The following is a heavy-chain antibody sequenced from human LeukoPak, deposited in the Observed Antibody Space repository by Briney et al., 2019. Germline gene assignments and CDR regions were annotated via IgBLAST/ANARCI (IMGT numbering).Heavy chain of an antibody. CDR2: ISSSSYI. CDR3: ARDRSGYYYFDY. D-gene: IGHD3-22*01. Sequence: GGPLRLSCAASGLTFSSHSMNWVRHAPRKALKSISPISSSSYIYYADSVKGRFTISRDNAKNSLYLQMYSMIAEDTAVYYCARDRSGYYYFDYWGQGTLVNVSS. V-gene: IGHV3-21*01. CDR1: GLTFSSHS. J-gene: IGHJ4*02.